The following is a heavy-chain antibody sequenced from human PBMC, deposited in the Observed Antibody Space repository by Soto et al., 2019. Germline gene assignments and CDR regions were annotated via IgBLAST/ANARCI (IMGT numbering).Heavy chain of an antibody. D-gene: IGHD6-13*01. CDR2: IYPGDSDT. CDR1: GYSFTSYW. Sequence: PGESLKISCKGSGYSFTSYWIGWVRQMPGKGLEWMGIIYPGDSDTRYSPSFQGQVTISADKSISTAYLQWSSLKASDTAMYYCARCYSSSWYVDYYYYYMDVWGKGTTVTVSS. CDR3: ARCYSSSWYVDYYYYYMDV. J-gene: IGHJ6*03. V-gene: IGHV5-51*01.